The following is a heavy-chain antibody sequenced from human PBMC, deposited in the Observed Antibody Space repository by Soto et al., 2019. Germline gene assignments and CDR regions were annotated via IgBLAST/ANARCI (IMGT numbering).Heavy chain of an antibody. J-gene: IGHJ5*02. CDR1: GFTFSSYS. D-gene: IGHD2-2*01. CDR3: ARDSVLVPAAIDPFDP. CDR2: ISSSSSTI. Sequence: PGGSLRLSCAASGFTFSSYSMNWVRQAPGKGLEWVSYISSSSSTIYYADSVKGRFTISRDNAKNSLYLQMNSLRDEDTAVYYCARDSVLVPAAIDPFDPWGQGTLVTVSS. V-gene: IGHV3-48*02.